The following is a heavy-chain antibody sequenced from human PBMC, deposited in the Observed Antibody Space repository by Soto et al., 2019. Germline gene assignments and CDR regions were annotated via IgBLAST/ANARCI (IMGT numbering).Heavy chain of an antibody. CDR2: IYPGDSDT. J-gene: IGHJ4*02. D-gene: IGHD3-22*01. CDR1: GYSFTSYW. V-gene: IGHV5-51*01. Sequence: GESLKISCKGSGYSFTSYWIGWVRQMPGKGLEWMGIIYPGDSDTRYSPSFQGQVTISADKSISTAYLQWSSLKASDTAMYYCAVLFSSNVVNYYDSSGYVDYWGQGTLVNVSS. CDR3: AVLFSSNVVNYYDSSGYVDY.